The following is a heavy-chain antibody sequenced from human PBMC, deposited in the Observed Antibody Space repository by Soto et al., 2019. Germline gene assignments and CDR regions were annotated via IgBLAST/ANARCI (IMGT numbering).Heavy chain of an antibody. D-gene: IGHD1-26*01. CDR1: GFTFSNYG. V-gene: IGHV1-18*01. CDR3: ARQGGSYASPHCDY. J-gene: IGHJ4*02. Sequence: GASVKVSCKASGFTFSNYGINWVRQAPGQGLEWMGWISTYNANTNFAQKFQGRVTMTTDTSTSTAYMELRSLRSDDTAVYYCARQGGSYASPHCDYWGQGTLVTVSS. CDR2: ISTYNANT.